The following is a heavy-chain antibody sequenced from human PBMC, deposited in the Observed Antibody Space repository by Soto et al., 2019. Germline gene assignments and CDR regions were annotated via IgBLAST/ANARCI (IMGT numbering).Heavy chain of an antibody. V-gene: IGHV4-59*08. CDR2: IYYSGST. D-gene: IGHD2-15*01. Sequence: PSETLSLTCTVSGGSISSYYWSWIRQPPGKGLEWIGYIYYSGSTNYNPSLKSRVTISVDTSKNQFSLKLSSVTAADTAVYYCARSRRYCSGGSCFDYWGQGTLVTVSS. CDR1: GGSISSYY. J-gene: IGHJ4*02. CDR3: ARSRRYCSGGSCFDY.